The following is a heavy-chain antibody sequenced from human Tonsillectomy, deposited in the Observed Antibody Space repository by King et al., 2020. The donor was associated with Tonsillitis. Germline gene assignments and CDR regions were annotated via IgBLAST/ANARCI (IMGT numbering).Heavy chain of an antibody. CDR1: GFTVSSNY. CDR2: IYSGGRT. V-gene: IGHV3-53*01. D-gene: IGHD3-22*01. Sequence: QLVQSGGGLIQPGGSLRLSCAASGFTVSSNYMSWVRQAPGKGLEWVSVIYSGGRTYYADSVKGRFTISRDNSKNTLYLQMNSLRAEDTAMYYCARDQPRTSGFYPDAFDIWGQGTMVTVSS. J-gene: IGHJ3*02. CDR3: ARDQPRTSGFYPDAFDI.